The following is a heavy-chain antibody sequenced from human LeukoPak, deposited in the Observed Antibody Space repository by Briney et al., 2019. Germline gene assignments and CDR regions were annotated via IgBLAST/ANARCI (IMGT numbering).Heavy chain of an antibody. CDR1: GGSFSGYY. D-gene: IGHD6-19*01. V-gene: IGHV4-34*01. Sequence: PSETLSLTCAVYGGSFSGYYWSWIRQPPGKGLQWIGEINHSGSTNYNPSLKSRVTISVDTSKNQFSLKLSSVTAADTAVYYCARGRRSSGWYRGQWFDPWSQGTLVTVSS. CDR3: ARGRRSSGWYRGQWFDP. J-gene: IGHJ5*02. CDR2: INHSGST.